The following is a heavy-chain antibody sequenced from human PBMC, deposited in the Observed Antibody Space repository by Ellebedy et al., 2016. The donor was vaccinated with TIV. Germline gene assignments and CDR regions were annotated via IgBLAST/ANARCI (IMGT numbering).Heavy chain of an antibody. D-gene: IGHD3-10*01. CDR2: IYYTGST. CDR3: ARQGPSITMVRGVNWFDP. J-gene: IGHJ5*02. Sequence: SETLSLTCSVSGGSISSSSHYWGWIRQPPGKGLEWIGSIYYTGSTYYNPSLKRRVTISVDTSKNQFSLNLKSLTAADTAVYYCARQGPSITMVRGVNWFDPWGQGTLVTVSS. CDR1: GGSISSSSHY. V-gene: IGHV4-39*01.